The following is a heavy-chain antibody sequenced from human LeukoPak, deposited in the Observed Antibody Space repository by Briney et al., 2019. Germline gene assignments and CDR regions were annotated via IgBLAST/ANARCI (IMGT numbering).Heavy chain of an antibody. CDR2: INPNSGGT. CDR3: ARVPLRFLESPDY. J-gene: IGHJ4*02. D-gene: IGHD3-3*01. Sequence: ASVKVSCKASGYTFTGYYMHWVRQAPGQGLEWMGWINPNSGGTNYAQKFQGRVTMTRGTSISTAYMELSRLRSDDTAVYYCARVPLRFLESPDYWGQGTLVTVSS. V-gene: IGHV1-2*02. CDR1: GYTFTGYY.